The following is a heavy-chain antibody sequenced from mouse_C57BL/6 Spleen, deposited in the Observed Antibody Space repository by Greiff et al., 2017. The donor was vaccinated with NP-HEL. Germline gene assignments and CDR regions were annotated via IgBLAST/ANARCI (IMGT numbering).Heavy chain of an antibody. CDR1: GYTFTSYW. J-gene: IGHJ3*01. CDR2: IYPGSGST. Sequence: VQLQQSGAELVKPGASVKMSCKASGYTFTSYWLTWVKQRPGQGLEWIGDIYPGSGSTNYNEKFKSKATLTVDTSSSTAYMQLSSLTSEDSAVYYCARIDYYGRAWFAYWGQGTLVTVSA. V-gene: IGHV1-55*01. D-gene: IGHD1-1*01. CDR3: ARIDYYGRAWFAY.